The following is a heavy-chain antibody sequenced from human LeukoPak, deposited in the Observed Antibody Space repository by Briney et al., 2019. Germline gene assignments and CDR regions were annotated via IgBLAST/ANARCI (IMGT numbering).Heavy chain of an antibody. CDR1: GGSISSYY. J-gene: IGHJ4*02. CDR2: IYYSGST. V-gene: IGHV4-59*01. Sequence: SETLSLTCTVSGGSISSYYWSWIRQPPGKGLEWIGYIYYSGSTNYNPSLKSRVTISVDTSKNQFSLKLSPVTPADPAVYYCARIGHADYFFDYWGQGTLVSVFS. CDR3: ARIGHADYFFDY.